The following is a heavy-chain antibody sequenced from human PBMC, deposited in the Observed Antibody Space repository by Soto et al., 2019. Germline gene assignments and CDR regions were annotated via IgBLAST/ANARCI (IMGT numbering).Heavy chain of an antibody. D-gene: IGHD6-13*01. CDR2: ISSRSSYI. J-gene: IGHJ4*02. CDR3: ARDTEAAGTPLDY. V-gene: IGHV3-21*01. CDR1: GFTFSRYS. Sequence: EVQLVESAGGLVKPGGTLRLSCAASGFTFSRYSMNWVRQAPGKGLEGVSSISSRSSYIYYEDSGKGPFTIARENAKNSLYLQMNSLSAEATAGYYCARDTEAAGTPLDYWGPGTLVTVSS.